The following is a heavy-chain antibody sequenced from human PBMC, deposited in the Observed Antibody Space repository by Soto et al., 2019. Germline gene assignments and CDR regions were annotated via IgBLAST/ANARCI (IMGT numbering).Heavy chain of an antibody. J-gene: IGHJ4*02. CDR1: GGSINSGGYY. CDR3: ARGYPQSGYGSSWVFEY. Sequence: QVQLRESGPGLVKPSQTLSLTCTVSGGSINSGGYYWNWIRQHPGKGLECIGYMYYSGSTYYNPFLRSRVIISADTSENHFSLKLSSVTAADTAVYFCARGYPQSGYGSSWVFEYWGQGTLVNVSS. D-gene: IGHD6-13*01. CDR2: MYYSGST. V-gene: IGHV4-31*03.